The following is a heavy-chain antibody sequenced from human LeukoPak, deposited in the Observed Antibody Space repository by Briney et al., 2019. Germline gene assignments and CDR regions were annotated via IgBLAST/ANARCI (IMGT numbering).Heavy chain of an antibody. D-gene: IGHD2-8*01. V-gene: IGHV1-69*04. CDR3: ARDRGAPTPYAY. Sequence: SVKVSCKASGGTFSSYAISWVRQAPGQGLEWMGRIIPILGIAHYAQKFQGRVTITADKSTSTAYMELSSLRSEDTAVYYCARDRGAPTPYAYWGQGTLVTVSS. CDR1: GGTFSSYA. J-gene: IGHJ4*02. CDR2: IIPILGIA.